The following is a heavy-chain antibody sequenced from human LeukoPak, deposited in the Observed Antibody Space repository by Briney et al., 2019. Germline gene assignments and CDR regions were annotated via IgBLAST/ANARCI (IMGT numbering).Heavy chain of an antibody. Sequence: GGSLRLSCAASGFTFSSYEVNWVRQAPGKGLEWVSYISSSGSTIYYADSVKGRFTISRDNAKNSLYLQMNSLRAEDTAVYYCARGSRGMIVVVPLDYWGQGTLVTVSS. CDR2: ISSSGSTI. J-gene: IGHJ4*02. CDR1: GFTFSSYE. V-gene: IGHV3-48*03. CDR3: ARGSRGMIVVVPLDY. D-gene: IGHD3-22*01.